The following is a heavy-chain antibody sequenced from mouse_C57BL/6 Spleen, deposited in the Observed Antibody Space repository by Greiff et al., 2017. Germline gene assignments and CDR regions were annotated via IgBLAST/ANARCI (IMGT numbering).Heavy chain of an antibody. CDR2: INPGSGGT. Sequence: QVHVKQSGAELVRPGTSVKVSCKASGYAFTNYLIEWVKQRPGQGLEWIGVINPGSGGTNYNEKFKGKATLTADKSSSTADMQLSSLTSEDSAVYFCARAYDYGFAYWGQGTLVTVSA. V-gene: IGHV1-54*01. J-gene: IGHJ3*01. CDR1: GYAFTNYL. D-gene: IGHD2-4*01. CDR3: ARAYDYGFAY.